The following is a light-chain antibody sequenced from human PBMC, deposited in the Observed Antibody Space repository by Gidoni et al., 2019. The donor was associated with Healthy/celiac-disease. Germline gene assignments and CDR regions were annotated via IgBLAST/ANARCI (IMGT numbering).Light chain of an antibody. V-gene: IGKV2-28*01. Sequence: DIVLTQSPLSLPVTPGEPASISCRSSQSLLHSNGYNYLDWYLQKPGQSPQLLIYLGSNRASGVPDRFRGSGSGTDVTLKSSRVEAEDVGVYYCMQALQTPYTFGQXTKLEIK. CDR3: MQALQTPYT. J-gene: IGKJ2*01. CDR2: LGS. CDR1: QSLLHSNGYNY.